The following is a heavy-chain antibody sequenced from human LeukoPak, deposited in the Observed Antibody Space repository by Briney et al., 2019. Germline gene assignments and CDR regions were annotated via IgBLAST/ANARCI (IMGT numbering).Heavy chain of an antibody. CDR1: GFTFSSYW. CDR2: INSDGSSI. J-gene: IGHJ4*02. CDR3: AREGRVSGYDFDC. V-gene: IGHV3-74*03. D-gene: IGHD5-12*01. Sequence: GGSLRLSCAASGFTFSSYWMHWVRHAPGKGLVWVSRINSDGSSITYADSVKGRFTIPRDNAKNTLYLQMNSLRVEDTAVYYCAREGRVSGYDFDCWGQGTLVTVSS.